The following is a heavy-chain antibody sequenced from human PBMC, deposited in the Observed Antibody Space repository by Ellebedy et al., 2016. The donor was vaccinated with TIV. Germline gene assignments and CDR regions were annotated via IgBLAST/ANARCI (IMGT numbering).Heavy chain of an antibody. CDR1: GFTFSGYW. V-gene: IGHV3-7*03. Sequence: PGGSLRLSCAASGFTFSGYWMNWVRQAPGKGLEWVANIKEDGTEKYYVDSVKGRFTISRDNAKNSLYLQMNSLRAEDTAVYYCARDKDFWSGYFCDYWGQGTLVTVSS. CDR3: ARDKDFWSGYFCDY. D-gene: IGHD3-3*01. J-gene: IGHJ4*02. CDR2: IKEDGTEK.